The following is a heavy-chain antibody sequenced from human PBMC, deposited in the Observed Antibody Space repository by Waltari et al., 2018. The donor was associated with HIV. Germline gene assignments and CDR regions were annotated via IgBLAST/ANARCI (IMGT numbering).Heavy chain of an antibody. J-gene: IGHJ4*02. CDR3: AKDKRRYCSSTSCYYYFDY. CDR2: ISWNSGRI. Sequence: EVQWVEPGVGLVKPGGSLSRSCAAPGLPLDDYALHWARQAPGKGLEWVSGISWNSGRIGYADSVKGRFTISRDNAKNSLYLQMNSLRAEDTALYYCAKDKRRYCSSTSCYYYFDYWGQGTLVTVSS. D-gene: IGHD2-2*01. V-gene: IGHV3-9*01. CDR1: GLPLDDYA.